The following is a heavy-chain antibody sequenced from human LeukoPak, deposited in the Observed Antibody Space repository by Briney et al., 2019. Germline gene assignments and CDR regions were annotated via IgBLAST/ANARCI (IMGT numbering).Heavy chain of an antibody. V-gene: IGHV4-39*01. CDR2: IYYSGST. J-gene: IGHJ3*02. Sequence: SETLSLTCTVSGGSISSSSYYWDWIRQPPGKGLEWIGSIYYSGSTYYNPSLKSRVTISVDTSKNQFSLKLSSVTAADTAVYYCATVNYGSGGAFDIWGQGTMVTVSS. CDR3: ATVNYGSGGAFDI. CDR1: GGSISSSSYY. D-gene: IGHD3-10*01.